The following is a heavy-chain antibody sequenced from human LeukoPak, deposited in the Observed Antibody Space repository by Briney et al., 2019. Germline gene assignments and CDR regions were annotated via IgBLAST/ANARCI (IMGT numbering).Heavy chain of an antibody. J-gene: IGHJ3*02. CDR3: ASSDNYGGDAFDI. V-gene: IGHV6-1*01. D-gene: IGHD4/OR15-4a*01. Sequence: SQTLSLTCAISGDSVSSKSAAWNWIRQSPSRGLEWLGRTYYRSKWYNDYAVSVKGRITISPDTSKNQFSLQLNSVTPEDTAVYYCASSDNYGGDAFDIWGQGTMVIVSS. CDR1: GDSVSSKSAA. CDR2: TYYRSKWYN.